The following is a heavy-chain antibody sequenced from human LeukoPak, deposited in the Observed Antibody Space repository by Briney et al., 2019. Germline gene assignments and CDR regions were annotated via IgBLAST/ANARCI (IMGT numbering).Heavy chain of an antibody. Sequence: GGSLRLSGAASGFTFSSYGMHWVRQAPGKGLEWVAVIWYDGSNKYHADSVKGRFTISRDNSKNTLYLQMNSLRVEDTAVYYCARAHCSGGSCYGNYYYYYGMDVWGQGTTVTVSS. CDR1: GFTFSSYG. V-gene: IGHV3-33*01. D-gene: IGHD2-15*01. CDR3: ARAHCSGGSCYGNYYYYYGMDV. CDR2: IWYDGSNK. J-gene: IGHJ6*02.